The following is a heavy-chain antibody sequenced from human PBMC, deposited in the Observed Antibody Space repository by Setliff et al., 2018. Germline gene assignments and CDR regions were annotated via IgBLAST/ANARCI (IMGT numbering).Heavy chain of an antibody. Sequence: GASVKVSCKASGYTFTSYAMHWVRQAPGQRLEWMGWINAGNGNTKYSQKFQGRVTMTEDTSTDTAYMELSSLRSEDTAVYYCAADYYDSSGYGYWGQGTLVTVSS. CDR1: GYTFTSYA. V-gene: IGHV1-3*01. D-gene: IGHD3-22*01. J-gene: IGHJ4*02. CDR2: INAGNGNT. CDR3: AADYYDSSGYGY.